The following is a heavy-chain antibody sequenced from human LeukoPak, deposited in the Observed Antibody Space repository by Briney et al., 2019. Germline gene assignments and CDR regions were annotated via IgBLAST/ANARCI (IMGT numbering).Heavy chain of an antibody. J-gene: IGHJ4*02. CDR2: ICWDDDK. D-gene: IGHD3-10*01. CDR1: GFSLSSSRLG. V-gene: IGHV2-5*02. CDR3: AHAEGVPFDY. Sequence: SRPTLVNPTQTLTLTCTFSGFSLSSSRLGVGWIRQPPGKALEWRILICWDDDKRYSPSLKSRLTITKDTSKVLVVLTMTNMDPVDTATYYCAHAEGVPFDYWGQGTLVTVSS.